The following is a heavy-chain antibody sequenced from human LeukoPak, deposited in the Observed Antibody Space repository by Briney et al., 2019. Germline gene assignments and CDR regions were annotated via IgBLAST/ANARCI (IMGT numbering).Heavy chain of an antibody. D-gene: IGHD3/OR15-3a*01. Sequence: PGGSLRLSCAASGFTFSSYSMNWVRQAPGEGLEWVAVIWHDGSDYGDSVKGRFTISRDDSKNTLHLQMNSLRAEDTGVYYCAREGLGGYYFDYWGQGTLVTVSS. CDR3: AREGLGGYYFDY. CDR1: GFTFSSYS. V-gene: IGHV3-33*08. J-gene: IGHJ4*02. CDR2: IWHDGS.